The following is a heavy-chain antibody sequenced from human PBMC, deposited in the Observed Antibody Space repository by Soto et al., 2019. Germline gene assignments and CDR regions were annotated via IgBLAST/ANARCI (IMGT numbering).Heavy chain of an antibody. V-gene: IGHV4-30-4*01. D-gene: IGHD1-1*01. Sequence: SETLSLTCTVSGGSISSGDYYWSWIRQPPGKGLEWIGYTYYSGSTYYNPSLKSRVTISVDTSKNQFSLKLSSVTAADTAVYYCARVVHQGYYGMDVWGQGTTVTVSS. CDR3: ARVVHQGYYGMDV. J-gene: IGHJ6*02. CDR2: TYYSGST. CDR1: GGSISSGDYY.